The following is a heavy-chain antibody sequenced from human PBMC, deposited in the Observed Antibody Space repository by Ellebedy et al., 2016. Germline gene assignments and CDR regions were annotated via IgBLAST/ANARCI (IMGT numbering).Heavy chain of an antibody. D-gene: IGHD2-2*01. CDR3: ARDIVVVPAAQGWFDP. CDR1: GFTFSSYG. CDR2: ISYDGSNK. V-gene: IGHV3-30*03. J-gene: IGHJ5*02. Sequence: GESLKISXAASGFTFSSYGMHWVRQAPGKGLEWVAVISYDGSNKYYADSVKGRFTISRDNSKNTLYLQMNSLRAEDTAVYYCARDIVVVPAAQGWFDPWGQGTLVTVSS.